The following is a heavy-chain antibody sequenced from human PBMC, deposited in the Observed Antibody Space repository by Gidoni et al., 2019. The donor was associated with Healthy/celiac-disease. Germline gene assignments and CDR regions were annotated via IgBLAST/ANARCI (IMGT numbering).Heavy chain of an antibody. D-gene: IGHD2-2*01. CDR2: INHSGST. J-gene: IGHJ5*02. CDR3: ASRTIVVVPAATNNWFDP. Sequence: QVQLQQWGAGLLKPSETLSLTCAVYGGSFSGYYWSWIRQPPGKGLEWIGEINHSGSTNYNPSLKSRVTISVDTSKNQFSLKLSSVTAADTAVYYCASRTIVVVPAATNNWFDPWGQGTLVTVSS. CDR1: GGSFSGYY. V-gene: IGHV4-34*01.